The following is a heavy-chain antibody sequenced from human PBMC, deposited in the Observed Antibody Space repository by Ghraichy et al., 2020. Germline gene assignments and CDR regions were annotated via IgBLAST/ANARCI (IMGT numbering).Heavy chain of an antibody. CDR3: ARASPRGYRFGYDSYYYALDV. D-gene: IGHD5-18*01. CDR1: GGSLGSYY. Sequence: EPLNISCTVSGGSLGSYYWSWIRQPPGKGLDWIGYISYSGSTNYNPTLKSRVTISLDTSKNQFSLKVKSLTVADTAVYYCARASPRGYRFGYDSYYYALDVWGRGTTVTVSS. V-gene: IGHV4-59*01. J-gene: IGHJ6*02. CDR2: ISYSGST.